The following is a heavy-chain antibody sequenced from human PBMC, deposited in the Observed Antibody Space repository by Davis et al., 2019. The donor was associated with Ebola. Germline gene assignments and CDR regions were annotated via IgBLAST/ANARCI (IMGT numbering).Heavy chain of an antibody. J-gene: IGHJ6*02. D-gene: IGHD5-24*01. CDR1: GFTVSSNY. CDR2: ISWNSGSI. V-gene: IGHV3-9*01. Sequence: GGSLRLSYAASGFTVSSNYMSWVRQAPGKGLEWVSGISWNSGSIGYADSVKGRFTISRDNAKNSLYLQMNSLRAEDTALYYCVKDPSRDYYYYYGMDVWGQGTTVTVSS. CDR3: VKDPSRDYYYYYGMDV.